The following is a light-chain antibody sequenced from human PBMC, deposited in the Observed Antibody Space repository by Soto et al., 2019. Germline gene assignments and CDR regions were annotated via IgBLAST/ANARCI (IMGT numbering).Light chain of an antibody. CDR2: GAS. CDR1: QSVSSN. V-gene: IGKV3-15*01. CDR3: QEYNNWPRT. J-gene: IGKJ1*01. Sequence: EIVMTQSPATLSVSPGERATLSCRASQSVSSNLAWHQQKPGQTPRLLIYGASSRSTGIPARFSGSASGTEFTLTISSLQSEDFAVYYCQEYNNWPRTFGQGTKVEIE.